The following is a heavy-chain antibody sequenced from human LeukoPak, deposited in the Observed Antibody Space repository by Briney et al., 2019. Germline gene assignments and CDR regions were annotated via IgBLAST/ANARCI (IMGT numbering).Heavy chain of an antibody. CDR1: GYTFTSYA. CDR3: ARSGGSGYSLVVRGIDY. V-gene: IGHV7-4-1*02. Sequence: ASVKVSCKASGYTFTSYAMNWVRQAPGQGLEWMGWINTNTGNPTYAQGFTGRFVFSLDTSVSTAYLQISSLKAEDTAVYYCARSGGSGYSLVVRGIDYWGQGTLVTVSS. D-gene: IGHD3-22*01. CDR2: INTNTGNP. J-gene: IGHJ4*02.